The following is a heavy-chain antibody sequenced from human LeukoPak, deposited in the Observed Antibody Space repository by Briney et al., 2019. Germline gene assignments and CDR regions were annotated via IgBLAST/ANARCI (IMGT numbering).Heavy chain of an antibody. J-gene: IGHJ4*02. CDR1: GYTFTSYG. CDR2: ISAYNGNT. V-gene: IGHV1-18*01. CDR3: ARAPENTLEWPYDY. Sequence: ASVKVSCKASGYTFTSYGISWVRQAPGQGLEWMGWISAYNGNTNYARKLQGRVTMTTDTSTSTAYMELRSLRSDDTAVYYCARAPENTLEWPYDYWGQGTLVTVSS. D-gene: IGHD3-3*01.